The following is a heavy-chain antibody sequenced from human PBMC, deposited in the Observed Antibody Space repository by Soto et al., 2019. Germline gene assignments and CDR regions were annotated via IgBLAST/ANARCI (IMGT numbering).Heavy chain of an antibody. J-gene: IGHJ5*02. CDR1: GYTFTSYG. CDR3: ARVIVPRDYYDSSGYASGWFDP. D-gene: IGHD3-22*01. Sequence: ASVKVSCKASGYTFTSYGISWVRQAPGQGLEWMGWISAYNGNTNYAQKLQGRVTMTTDTSTSTAYMELRSLRSDDTAVYYCARVIVPRDYYDSSGYASGWFDPWGQGTLVTVSS. V-gene: IGHV1-18*01. CDR2: ISAYNGNT.